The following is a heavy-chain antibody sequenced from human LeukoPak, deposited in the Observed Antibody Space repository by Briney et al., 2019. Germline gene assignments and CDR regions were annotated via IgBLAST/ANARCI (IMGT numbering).Heavy chain of an antibody. CDR3: AKGKGDYSGYDIDY. J-gene: IGHJ4*02. D-gene: IGHD5-12*01. CDR2: ISGSGGST. CDR1: GFTFSSYA. V-gene: IGHV3-23*01. Sequence: GGSLRLSCAASGFTFSSYAMSWVRQAPGKGLEWVSAISGSGGSTYYADSVKGRFTISRDNSKNTLYLQMNSLRAEDTAVYYCAKGKGDYSGYDIDYWGQGTLVTVSS.